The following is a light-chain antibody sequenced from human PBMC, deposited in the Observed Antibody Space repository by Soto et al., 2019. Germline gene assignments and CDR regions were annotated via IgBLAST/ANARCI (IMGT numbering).Light chain of an antibody. J-gene: IGKJ1*01. CDR3: HQRQSWPRT. V-gene: IGKV3-11*01. CDR2: QTS. CDR1: QYINTR. Sequence: EIVLTQSPATLSSFPGGRVTLSCRASQYINTRLAWYQHRPGQAPRLLIYQTSIRAAGIPARFSASGTGTDFTLTISDVQPEDFAVYYCHQRQSWPRTFGQGTKVDIK.